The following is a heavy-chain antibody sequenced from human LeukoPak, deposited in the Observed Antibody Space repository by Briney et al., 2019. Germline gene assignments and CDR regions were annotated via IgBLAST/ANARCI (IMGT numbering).Heavy chain of an antibody. Sequence: PGGSLRLSCAASGFTFNNYVMNWVRQAPGKGLEWVSAITDSSTSTYYADSVKGRFTISRHNSKSTLYLQMNSLRAEDTAVYYCAKGSSSSRPYYFDYWGQGARVTVSS. CDR3: AKGSSSSRPYYFDY. V-gene: IGHV3-23*01. CDR2: ITDSSTST. J-gene: IGHJ4*02. CDR1: GFTFNNYV. D-gene: IGHD6-13*01.